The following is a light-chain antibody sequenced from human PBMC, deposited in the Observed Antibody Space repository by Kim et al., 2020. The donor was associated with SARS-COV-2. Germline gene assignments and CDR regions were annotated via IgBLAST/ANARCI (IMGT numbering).Light chain of an antibody. CDR2: EDN. CDR1: SGSLASNY. CDR3: QSFETNNQGV. J-gene: IGLJ3*02. V-gene: IGLV6-57*02. Sequence: NFMLTQPHSVSESPGKTVPISCTGSSGSLASNYVQWYLQRSGSVPTTVIFEDNAVPSGVPDRFSGSSDSSSNSASLTISALKTEDEADYSCQSFETNNQGVFGGGTQLTVL.